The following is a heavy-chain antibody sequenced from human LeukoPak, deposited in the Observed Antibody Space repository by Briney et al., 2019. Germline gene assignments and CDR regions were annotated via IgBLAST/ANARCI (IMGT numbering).Heavy chain of an antibody. CDR1: GGSFSGYY. J-gene: IGHJ4*02. CDR2: INHSGST. V-gene: IGHV4-34*01. Sequence: SETLSLTCAVYGGSFSGYYWSWIRQPPGKGLEWIGEINHSGSTNYNPSLKSRVTISVDTSKNQFSLKLSSVTAADTAVYYCASSNGGGSYYVMDYWGQGTLVTVSS. D-gene: IGHD1-26*01. CDR3: ASSNGGGSYYVMDY.